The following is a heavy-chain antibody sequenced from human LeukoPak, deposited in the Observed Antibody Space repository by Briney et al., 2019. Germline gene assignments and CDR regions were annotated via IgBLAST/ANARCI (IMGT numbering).Heavy chain of an antibody. CDR1: GYTFTSYY. J-gene: IGHJ6*02. Sequence: ASVKVSCKASGYTFTSYYMHWVRQAPGQGLEWMGIINPSGGSTSYAQKFQGRVTMTRDTSTSTVYMELSSLRSDDTAVYYCASDHTLYGMDVWGQGTTVTVSS. V-gene: IGHV1-46*01. CDR3: ASDHTLYGMDV. CDR2: INPSGGST.